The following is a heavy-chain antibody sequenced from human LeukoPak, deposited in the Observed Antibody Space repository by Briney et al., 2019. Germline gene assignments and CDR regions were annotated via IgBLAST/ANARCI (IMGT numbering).Heavy chain of an antibody. D-gene: IGHD3-22*01. CDR2: INPKSGCP. CDR3: ARDRSFSDSSGYLYYYFYMDI. J-gene: IGHJ6*03. V-gene: IGHV1-2*02. CDR1: VYTFTGYY. Sequence: ASVKVSCKASVYTFTGYYMHWVRQAPGQGLDWMGCINPKSGCPKFARKFQGRVTMTTDTSINTAYMEVTRLRSDDTAVYYCARDRSFSDSSGYLYYYFYMDIWGKGTTVTISS.